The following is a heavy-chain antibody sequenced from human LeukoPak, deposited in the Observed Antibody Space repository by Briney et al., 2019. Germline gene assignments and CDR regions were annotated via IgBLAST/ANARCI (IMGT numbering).Heavy chain of an antibody. J-gene: IGHJ4*02. CDR2: INHSGST. D-gene: IGHD5-24*01. V-gene: IGHV4-34*01. CDR3: VRHYRGSGYNHPFDY. Sequence: SETLSLTCAVYGGSFSGYYWSWIRQPPGKGLEWIGEINHSGSTNYNPSLKSRVTISVDTSKNQFSLKLSSVTAADTAVYYCVRHYRGSGYNHPFDYWGQGTLVTVSS. CDR1: GGSFSGYY.